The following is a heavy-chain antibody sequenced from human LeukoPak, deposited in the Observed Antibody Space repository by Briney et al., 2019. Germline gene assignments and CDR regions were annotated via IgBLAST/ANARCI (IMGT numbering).Heavy chain of an antibody. Sequence: SETLSLTCTVSGGSTSSYYWSWIRQPPGKGLEWIGYIYYSGSTNYNPSLKSRVTISVDTSKNQFSLKLSSVTAADTAVYYCARRFGQELDYWGQGTLVTVSS. D-gene: IGHD1-26*01. J-gene: IGHJ4*02. CDR3: ARRFGQELDY. CDR2: IYYSGST. V-gene: IGHV4-59*01. CDR1: GGSTSSYY.